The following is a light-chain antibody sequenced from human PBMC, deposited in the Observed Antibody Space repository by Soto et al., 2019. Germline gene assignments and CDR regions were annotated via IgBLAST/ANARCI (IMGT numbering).Light chain of an antibody. CDR2: AVS. CDR3: QQSYSPPPIT. V-gene: IGKV1-39*01. CDR1: QSISSY. Sequence: DIQMTQSPSSLSASVGDRVSITCRASQSISSYLNWYSQRPGKAPRLXXYAVSTLQSGVPSRFTSSGSGTDFTLTISSLQPEDFAIYDCQQSYSPPPITFGQGTRLEIK. J-gene: IGKJ5*01.